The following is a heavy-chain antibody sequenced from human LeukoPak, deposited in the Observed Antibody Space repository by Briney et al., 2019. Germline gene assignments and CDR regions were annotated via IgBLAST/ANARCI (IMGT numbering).Heavy chain of an antibody. V-gene: IGHV4-39*01. CDR2: IYYSGST. Sequence: SETLSLTCTVSGGSISSSSYYWGWIRQPPGKGLEWIGSIYYSGSTYYNPYAKSRVTISVDTSKNQYSLKLSSVTAADTAVYYCARLYYDSSGYYQICYFDYWGQGTLVTVSS. CDR1: GGSISSSSYY. J-gene: IGHJ4*02. CDR3: ARLYYDSSGYYQICYFDY. D-gene: IGHD3-22*01.